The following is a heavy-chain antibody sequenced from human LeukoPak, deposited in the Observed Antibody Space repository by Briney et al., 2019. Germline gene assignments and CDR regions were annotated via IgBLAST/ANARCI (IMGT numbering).Heavy chain of an antibody. CDR3: ARVGHSSSWCFDY. CDR1: GGSFSSYY. J-gene: IGHJ4*02. CDR2: IYYSGST. Sequence: SETLSLTCAVYGGSFSSYYWSWIRQPPGKGLEWIGYIYYSGSTNYNPSLKSRVTISVDTSKNQFSLKLSSVTAADTAVYYCARVGHSSSWCFDYWGQGTLVTVSS. D-gene: IGHD6-13*01. V-gene: IGHV4-59*01.